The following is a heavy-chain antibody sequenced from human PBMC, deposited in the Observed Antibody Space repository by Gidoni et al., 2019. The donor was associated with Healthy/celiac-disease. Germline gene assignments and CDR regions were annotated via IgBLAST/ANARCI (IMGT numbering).Heavy chain of an antibody. Sequence: EVQLFESGGGLVQPGGSLRLSCAASGFTFSSYAMRWVRQAPGKGLEWVSAIRGSGGSTYDADSVKGRFTISRDNSKNTLYLQMNSLRAEDTAVYYCAKFNGVVVVTRIIEYWGQGTLVTVSS. CDR1: GFTFSSYA. D-gene: IGHD2-21*02. CDR2: IRGSGGST. V-gene: IGHV3-23*01. CDR3: AKFNGVVVVTRIIEY. J-gene: IGHJ4*02.